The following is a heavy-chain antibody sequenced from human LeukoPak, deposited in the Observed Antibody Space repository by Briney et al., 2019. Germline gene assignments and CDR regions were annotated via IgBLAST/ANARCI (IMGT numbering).Heavy chain of an antibody. CDR1: GGSISSGSYY. Sequence: SQTLSLTCTVSGGSISSGSYYWSWIRQPAGKGLEWIGRIYTSGSTNYNPSLKSRVTISVDTSKNQFSLKLSSVTAADTAVYYCARAEPYYYDSTGYGMDVWGQGTTVTVSS. D-gene: IGHD3-22*01. CDR2: IYTSGST. V-gene: IGHV4-61*02. CDR3: ARAEPYYYDSTGYGMDV. J-gene: IGHJ6*02.